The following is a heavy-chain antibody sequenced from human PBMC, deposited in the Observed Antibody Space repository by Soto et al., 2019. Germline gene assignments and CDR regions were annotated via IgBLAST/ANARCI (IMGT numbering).Heavy chain of an antibody. CDR3: ARPYDFWSDSKANDAFDI. D-gene: IGHD3-3*01. CDR2: IIPIFGTA. CDR1: GGTFSSYA. V-gene: IGHV1-69*13. Sequence: SVKVSCKASGGTFSSYAISWVRQAPGQGLEWMGGIIPIFGTANYAQKFQGRVTITADESTSTAYMELSSLRSEDTAVYYCARPYDFWSDSKANDAFDIWGQGTMVTVSS. J-gene: IGHJ3*02.